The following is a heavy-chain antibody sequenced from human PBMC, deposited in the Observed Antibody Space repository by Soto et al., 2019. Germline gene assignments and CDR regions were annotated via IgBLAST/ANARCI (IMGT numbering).Heavy chain of an antibody. V-gene: IGHV4-61*01. CDR3: ARDYYDRSGPGYYYYGMDV. Sequence: PSETLSLTCTVSGGSVSSGSYYWSWIRQPPGKGLEWIGYIYYSGSTNYNPSLKSRVTISVDTSKNQFSLRLSSVTAADTAVYYCARDYYDRSGPGYYYYGMDVWGQGTTVTVSS. D-gene: IGHD3-22*01. CDR1: GGSVSSGSYY. J-gene: IGHJ6*02. CDR2: IYYSGST.